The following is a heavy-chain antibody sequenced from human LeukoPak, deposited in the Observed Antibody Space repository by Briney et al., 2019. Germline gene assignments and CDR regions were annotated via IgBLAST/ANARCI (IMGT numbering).Heavy chain of an antibody. CDR1: GYTFTSYY. Sequence: ASVKVSCKASGYTFTSYYMHWVRQAPGQGLEWMGIINPSGGSTSYAQKFQGRVTMTRDTSTSTVYMELSSLRSEDTAVYYCARGGIVVVPANDGFDPWGQGTLVTVSS. V-gene: IGHV1-46*01. D-gene: IGHD2-2*01. J-gene: IGHJ5*02. CDR2: INPSGGST. CDR3: ARGGIVVVPANDGFDP.